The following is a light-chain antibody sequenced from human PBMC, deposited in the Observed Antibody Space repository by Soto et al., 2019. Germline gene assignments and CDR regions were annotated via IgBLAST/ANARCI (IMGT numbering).Light chain of an antibody. J-gene: IGKJ1*01. Sequence: EIVMTQSPATLSVSPGERATLSCRASQSVSSNLAWYQQKPGQAPRHLIYGASTRATGIPASFSGSGSGTESTLTISSLQSEDFAVYYCQQYNNWTPTFGQGTKVEIK. V-gene: IGKV3-15*01. CDR2: GAS. CDR3: QQYNNWTPT. CDR1: QSVSSN.